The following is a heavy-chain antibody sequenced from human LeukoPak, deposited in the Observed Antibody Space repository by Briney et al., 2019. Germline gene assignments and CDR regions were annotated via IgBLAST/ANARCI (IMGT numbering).Heavy chain of an antibody. V-gene: IGHV3-7*05. CDR3: ATPMRFDY. CDR1: GFTFSSYW. J-gene: IGHJ4*02. CDR2: IKEDGSEK. Sequence: PGGSLRLSCAASGFTFSSYWMSWVRQAPGKGLELVANIKEDGSEKYYVDSVKGRCTVFRDNAKKSLYLQMNSLRDEDTAVYYCATPMRFDYWGQGPLVTVSS.